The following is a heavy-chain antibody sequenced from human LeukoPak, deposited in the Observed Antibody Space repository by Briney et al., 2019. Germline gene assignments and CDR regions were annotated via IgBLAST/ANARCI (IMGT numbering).Heavy chain of an antibody. Sequence: ASVKVSCKVSGYTLTELSMHWVRQAPGKGLEWMGGFDPEDGETIYAQKFQGRVTMTEDTSTDTAYMELSSLRSEDTAVYYCASGYYYGSGSYLFDPWGQGTLVTVSS. V-gene: IGHV1-24*01. J-gene: IGHJ5*02. CDR2: FDPEDGET. CDR3: ASGYYYGSGSYLFDP. D-gene: IGHD3-10*01. CDR1: GYTLTELS.